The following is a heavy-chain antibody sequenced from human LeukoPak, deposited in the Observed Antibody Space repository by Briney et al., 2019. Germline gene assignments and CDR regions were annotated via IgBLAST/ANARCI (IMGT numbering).Heavy chain of an antibody. Sequence: ASVKVSCRASGYTFTSYGISWVRQAPGQGLEWMGWISAYNGNTNYAQKLQGRVTMTTDTSTSTAYMELRSLRSDDTAVYYCARAPYDSSGRRKLGYYFDYWGQGTLVTVSS. CDR3: ARAPYDSSGRRKLGYYFDY. V-gene: IGHV1-18*01. CDR1: GYTFTSYG. J-gene: IGHJ4*02. CDR2: ISAYNGNT. D-gene: IGHD3-22*01.